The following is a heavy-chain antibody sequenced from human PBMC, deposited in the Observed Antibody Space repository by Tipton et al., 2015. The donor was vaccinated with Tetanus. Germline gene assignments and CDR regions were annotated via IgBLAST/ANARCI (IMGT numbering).Heavy chain of an antibody. CDR1: GGPIISGTPY. CDR3: ARQADNWFDP. Sequence: TLSLTCTVSGGPIISGTPYWGWIRQLPGKGLEWIGQIYYSGTTYYNSPLQRRVTISLDSSKTQVSLKMTSVTAADTAVYYCARQADNWFDPWGQGTLVVVSS. V-gene: IGHV4-39*01. J-gene: IGHJ5*02. CDR2: IYYSGTT.